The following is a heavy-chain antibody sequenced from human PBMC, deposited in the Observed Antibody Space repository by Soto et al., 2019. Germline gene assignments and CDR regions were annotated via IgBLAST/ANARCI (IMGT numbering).Heavy chain of an antibody. Sequence: ASVNVSCKASGDTFGRFTINWVRQAPGQGLEWMGGIKPISDITNYAQRFQGRVTFTADASTSTVYLELSSLRSEDTAMYYCAREPSTINKLIGFWFDPWGQGTLVTVSS. D-gene: IGHD4-4*01. CDR3: AREPSTINKLIGFWFDP. CDR1: GDTFGRFT. J-gene: IGHJ5*02. CDR2: IKPISDIT. V-gene: IGHV1-69*13.